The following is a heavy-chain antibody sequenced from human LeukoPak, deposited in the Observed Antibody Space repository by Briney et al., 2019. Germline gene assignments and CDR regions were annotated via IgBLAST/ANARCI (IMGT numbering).Heavy chain of an antibody. Sequence: ASVKVSCKASGYTFTSYAMHWVRQAPGQRLEWMGWINAGNGNTKYSQKFQGRVTITRDTSASTTYMELSSLRSEDTAVYYCASSSTMVRGVIGYWGQGTLVTVSS. CDR2: INAGNGNT. V-gene: IGHV1-3*01. CDR1: GYTFTSYA. J-gene: IGHJ4*02. CDR3: ASSSTMVRGVIGY. D-gene: IGHD3-10*01.